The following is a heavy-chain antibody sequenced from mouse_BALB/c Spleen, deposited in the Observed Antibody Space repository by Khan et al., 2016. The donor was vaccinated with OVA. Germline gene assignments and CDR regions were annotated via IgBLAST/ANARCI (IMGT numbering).Heavy chain of an antibody. CDR2: IYWDDDK. D-gene: IGHD3-1*01. Sequence: QVTLKESGPGILQPSQTLSLTCSFSGFSLNTSGMGVSWIRQPSGKGLEWLAHIYWDDDKRYNPSLMRRLTISKDTSRNQVFLKITSVDTADTATYYCTRRGRGFWYFDVWGAGTTVTVSS. CDR1: GFSLNTSGMG. J-gene: IGHJ1*01. CDR3: TRRGRGFWYFDV. V-gene: IGHV8-12*01.